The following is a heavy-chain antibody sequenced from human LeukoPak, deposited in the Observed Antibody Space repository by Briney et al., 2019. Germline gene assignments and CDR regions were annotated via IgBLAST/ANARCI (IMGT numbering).Heavy chain of an antibody. D-gene: IGHD2-2*01. Sequence: SGGSLRLSCAASGFTLSSYGMHWVSQAPGKGLEWGAVIWYDGSNKYYADSVKGRFTISRDNSKNTLYLQMNSLRAEDTAVYYCARDHVVVPAAMDYWGQATLVTVSS. CDR2: IWYDGSNK. CDR3: ARDHVVVPAAMDY. V-gene: IGHV3-33*01. J-gene: IGHJ4*02. CDR1: GFTLSSYG.